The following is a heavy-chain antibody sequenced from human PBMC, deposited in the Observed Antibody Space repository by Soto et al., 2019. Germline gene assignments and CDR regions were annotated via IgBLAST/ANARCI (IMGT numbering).Heavy chain of an antibody. V-gene: IGHV3-74*01. D-gene: IGHD3-22*01. J-gene: IGHJ4*02. Sequence: GGSLRLSCASSGFTFSSYWMHLVRQAPGKGLVWVSRINSDGSSTSYADSVKGRFTISRDNAKNTLYLQMNSLRAEDTAVYYCASRPQYYYDSSGHIDYWGQGTLVTVSS. CDR1: GFTFSSYW. CDR2: INSDGSST. CDR3: ASRPQYYYDSSGHIDY.